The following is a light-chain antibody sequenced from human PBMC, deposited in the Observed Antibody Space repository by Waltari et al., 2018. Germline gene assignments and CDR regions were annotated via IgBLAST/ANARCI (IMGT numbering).Light chain of an antibody. J-gene: IGLJ2*01. CDR2: DVT. CDR3: SSFTSSTTGI. V-gene: IGLV2-14*03. Sequence: SALTQPDSVSGSPGQSITISCSGTSSDSGGYNYVPWYQQHPGEAPKLIIYDVTNRPSGVSDRFSGSKSGSSASLTISGLQPDDEADYYCSSFTSSTTGIFGGGTKLTVL. CDR1: SSDSGGYNY.